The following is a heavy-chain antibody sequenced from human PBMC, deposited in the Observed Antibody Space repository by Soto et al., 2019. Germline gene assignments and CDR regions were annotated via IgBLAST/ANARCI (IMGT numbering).Heavy chain of an antibody. D-gene: IGHD6-13*01. CDR3: ASGVRAAAGTGDYYYGMDV. CDR2: TYYRSKWYN. Sequence: PSQTLSLTCAISGDSVSSNSAAWNWIRQSPSRGLEWLGRTYYRSKWYNDYAVSVKSRITINPDTSKNQFSLQLNSVTPEDTAVYYCASGVRAAAGTGDYYYGMDVWGQGTTVTVSS. V-gene: IGHV6-1*01. J-gene: IGHJ6*02. CDR1: GDSVSSNSAA.